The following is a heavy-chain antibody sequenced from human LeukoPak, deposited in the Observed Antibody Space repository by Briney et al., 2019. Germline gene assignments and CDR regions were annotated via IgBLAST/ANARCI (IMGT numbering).Heavy chain of an antibody. V-gene: IGHV3-7*01. CDR2: IKQDGSEK. D-gene: IGHD3-3*01. CDR3: SEGAPLRNTYYDFWSGYSPWVGAFDI. CDR1: GFTFSSYW. J-gene: IGHJ3*02. Sequence: PGGSLRLSCAASGFTFSSYWMSWVRQAPGKGLEWVANIKQDGSEKYYVDSVKGRFTISRDNAKNSLYLQMNSLRAEDTAVYYCSEGAPLRNTYYDFWSGYSPWVGAFDIWGQGTMVTVSS.